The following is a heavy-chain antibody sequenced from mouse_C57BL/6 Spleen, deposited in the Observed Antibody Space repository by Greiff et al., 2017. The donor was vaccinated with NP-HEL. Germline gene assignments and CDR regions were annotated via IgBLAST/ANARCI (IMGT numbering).Heavy chain of an antibody. CDR1: GFTFSSYA. V-gene: IGHV5-4*01. Sequence: DVQLVESGGGLVKPGGSLKLSCAASGFTFSSYAMSWVRQTPEKRLEWVATISDGGSYTYYPDNVKGRFTISRDNAKNNLYLQMSHLKSEDTAMYYCAREYGSLDYYAMDYWGQGTSVTVSS. CDR2: ISDGGSYT. D-gene: IGHD1-1*01. J-gene: IGHJ4*01. CDR3: AREYGSLDYYAMDY.